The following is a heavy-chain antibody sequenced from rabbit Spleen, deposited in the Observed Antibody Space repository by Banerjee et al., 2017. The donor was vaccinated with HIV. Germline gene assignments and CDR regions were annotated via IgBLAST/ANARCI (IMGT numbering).Heavy chain of an antibody. D-gene: IGHD1-1*01. V-gene: IGHV1S40*01. J-gene: IGHJ4*01. Sequence: QSLEESGGDLVKPGASLTLTCKASGFSFSSSHWICWVRQAPGKGLEWIACIDIGSSGFTYFATWAKGRFTISKTSSTTVTLRMTSLTAADTATYFCARDRGNYPDYFNLWGQGTLVTVS. CDR2: IDIGSSGFT. CDR3: ARDRGNYPDYFNL. CDR1: GFSFSSSHW.